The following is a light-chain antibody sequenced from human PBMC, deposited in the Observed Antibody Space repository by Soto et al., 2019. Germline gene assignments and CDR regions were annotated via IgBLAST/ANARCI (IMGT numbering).Light chain of an antibody. J-gene: IGLJ3*02. CDR2: VESSGGY. CDR3: ETWDRNTRV. V-gene: IGLV4-60*03. Sequence: QPVLTQSSSASASLGSSVRLTCTLSSGHSSYTIAWQQQQPGKAPRYLMKVESSGGYNKGSGVPDRFSGSSSVADRYLTVSNLQSEDEADYYCETWDRNTRVFGGGTKLTVL. CDR1: SGHSSYT.